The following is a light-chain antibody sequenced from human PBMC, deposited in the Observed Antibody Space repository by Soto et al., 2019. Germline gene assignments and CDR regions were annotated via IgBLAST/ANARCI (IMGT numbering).Light chain of an antibody. J-gene: IGKJ1*01. CDR2: GVF. Sequence: EIVLTQSPGTLSLSPGESATLSCRASQTVGRNYLAWYQHKPGQAPRLLIYGVFSRATGIPDRFSGSGSGADFNLTISRLEPEDFAVYFCQQYDRSPQTFGQGTKVDI. V-gene: IGKV3-20*01. CDR3: QQYDRSPQT. CDR1: QTVGRNY.